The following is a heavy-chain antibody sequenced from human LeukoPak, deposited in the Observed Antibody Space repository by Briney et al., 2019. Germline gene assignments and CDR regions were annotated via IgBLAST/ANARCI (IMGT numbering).Heavy chain of an antibody. J-gene: IGHJ5*02. CDR3: ARDGSGGSHNWFDP. CDR1: GGSISSGGYY. CDR2: IYYSGST. V-gene: IGHV4-31*03. Sequence: SETLSLTCTVSGGSISSGGYYWSWLRQHPGKGLEWIGYIYYSGSTYYNPSLKSRVTISVDTSKNQFSLKLSSVTAADTAVYYCARDGSGGSHNWFDPWGQGTLVTVSS. D-gene: IGHD2-15*01.